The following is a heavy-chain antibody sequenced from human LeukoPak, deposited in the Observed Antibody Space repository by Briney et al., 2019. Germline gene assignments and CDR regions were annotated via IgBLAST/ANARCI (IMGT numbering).Heavy chain of an antibody. CDR3: ARERRFLAGFDY. Sequence: PSETLSLTCTVSGGSISSYYWSWIRQPPGKGLEWIGYIYYSGSTNYNPSLKSRVTISVGTSKNQFSLKLSSVTAADTAVYYCARERRFLAGFDYWGQGTLVTVSS. CDR1: GGSISSYY. D-gene: IGHD3-3*01. V-gene: IGHV4-59*12. J-gene: IGHJ4*02. CDR2: IYYSGST.